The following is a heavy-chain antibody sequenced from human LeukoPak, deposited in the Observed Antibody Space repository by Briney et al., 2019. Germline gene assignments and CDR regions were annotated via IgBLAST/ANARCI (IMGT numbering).Heavy chain of an antibody. CDR1: GDSISRGGFS. CDR3: ARSVVRGVIGYYYYYMDV. J-gene: IGHJ6*03. D-gene: IGHD3-10*01. V-gene: IGHV4-30-4*07. CDR2: IYYSGST. Sequence: SQTLSLTCAVSGDSISRGGFSWSWIRQPPGKGLDWIGHIYYSGSTYYSPSLKSRLTISVDTSKNQFSLKLSSVTAADTAVYYCARSVVRGVIGYYYYYMDVWGKGTTVTISS.